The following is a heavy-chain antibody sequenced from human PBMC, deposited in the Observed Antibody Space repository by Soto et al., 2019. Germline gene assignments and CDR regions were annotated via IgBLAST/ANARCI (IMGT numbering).Heavy chain of an antibody. Sequence: RRLSCAASGFTFSSYDMHWVRQATGKGLEWVSAIGTAGDTYYPGSVKGRFTISRENAKNSLYLQMNSLRAGDTAVYYCARAIYAFWSGPSRDYGMDVWGQGTTLNVSS. J-gene: IGHJ6*02. CDR3: ARAIYAFWSGPSRDYGMDV. CDR2: IGTAGDT. D-gene: IGHD3-3*01. CDR1: GFTFSSYD. V-gene: IGHV3-13*01.